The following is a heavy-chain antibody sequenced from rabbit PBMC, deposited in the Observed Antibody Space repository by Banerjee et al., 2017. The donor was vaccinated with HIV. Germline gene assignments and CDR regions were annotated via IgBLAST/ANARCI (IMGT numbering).Heavy chain of an antibody. Sequence: QEQLEESGGDLVKPEGSLTLTCTASGFSFSSSYWICWVRQAPGKGLEWIACIYAGSSGSTYYASWATGRFTTSKTSSTTVTLQMTSLTAADTATYFCARDLAGVIGWNFNLWGQGTLVTVS. J-gene: IGHJ4*01. CDR3: ARDLAGVIGWNFNL. CDR1: GFSFSSSYW. V-gene: IGHV1S45*01. D-gene: IGHD4-1*01. CDR2: IYAGSSGST.